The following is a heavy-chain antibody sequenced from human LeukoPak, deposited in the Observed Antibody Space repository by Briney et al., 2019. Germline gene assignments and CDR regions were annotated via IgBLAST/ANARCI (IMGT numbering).Heavy chain of an antibody. D-gene: IGHD5-12*01. Sequence: SETLSLTCTVSGGSISSSSPYYWGWIRQPPGKGLEWIGSMYYSGSTYYNPSLKSRVTIFVDKSKNQFSLKVRSVAAADTAVYYCVKHTHRGYDLSHWGQGTLVTVSS. V-gene: IGHV4-39*01. CDR3: VKHTHRGYDLSH. CDR2: MYYSGST. CDR1: GGSISSSSPYY. J-gene: IGHJ4*02.